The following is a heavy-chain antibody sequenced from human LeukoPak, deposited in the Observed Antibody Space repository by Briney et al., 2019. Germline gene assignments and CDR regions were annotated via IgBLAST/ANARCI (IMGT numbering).Heavy chain of an antibody. CDR2: ISYDGSNK. Sequence: GTPLRLSCAASGFTFSSYGMHWVRQAPGKGLEWVAIISYDGSNKYYVDSVKGRFTISRDNSKNTLYLQMNSLRAEDTAVYYCAKDPLGGYCSGGSCYTLSLWGQGTLVTVSS. D-gene: IGHD2-15*01. CDR3: AKDPLGGYCSGGSCYTLSL. CDR1: GFTFSSYG. J-gene: IGHJ4*02. V-gene: IGHV3-30*18.